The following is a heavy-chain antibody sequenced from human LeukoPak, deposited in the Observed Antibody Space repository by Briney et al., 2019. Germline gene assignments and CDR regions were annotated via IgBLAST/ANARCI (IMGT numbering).Heavy chain of an antibody. CDR3: TTENWYVFDN. Sequence: PGGSLRLSCAASGFPFSSYWMAWVRQAPGKGLEWVATITLDGSDSYYVDSVKGRFTVSRDNAKNSLYLQMNSLRVEDTAVFYCTTENWYVFDNWGQGSLVTVSS. J-gene: IGHJ4*02. D-gene: IGHD1-1*01. CDR1: GFPFSSYW. V-gene: IGHV3-7*04. CDR2: ITLDGSDS.